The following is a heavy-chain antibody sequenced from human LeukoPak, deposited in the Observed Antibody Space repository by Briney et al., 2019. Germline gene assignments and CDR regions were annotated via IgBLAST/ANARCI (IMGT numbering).Heavy chain of an antibody. Sequence: GASVKVSCKASGYTFTSYGISWVRQAPGQGLEWMGWTSAYNGNTNYAQKLQGRVTMTTDTSTSTAYMEMRSLRSDDTAVYYCARDPGGYSGYDFFDYWGQGTLVTVSS. J-gene: IGHJ4*02. CDR2: TSAYNGNT. V-gene: IGHV1-18*04. CDR1: GYTFTSYG. D-gene: IGHD5-12*01. CDR3: ARDPGGYSGYDFFDY.